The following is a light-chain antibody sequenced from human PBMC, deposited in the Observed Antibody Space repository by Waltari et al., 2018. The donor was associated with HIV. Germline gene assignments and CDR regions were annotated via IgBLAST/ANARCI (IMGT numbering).Light chain of an antibody. J-gene: IGLJ3*02. CDR3: ASRDDNLSHWV. CDR2: NSD. V-gene: IGLV1-47*02. CDR1: RSNIGNNF. Sequence: QSVLTQPPSMSRPPGQRVFISCSGSRSNIGNNFFSWFQQVSVRAPKLIIYNSDQRPSGVPDRFSAAKSGSSASLAITGLQSDDEAVYFCASRDDNLSHWVFGGGTKLTV.